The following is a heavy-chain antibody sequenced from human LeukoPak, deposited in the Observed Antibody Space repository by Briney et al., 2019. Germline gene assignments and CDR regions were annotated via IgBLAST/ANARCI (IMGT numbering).Heavy chain of an antibody. CDR2: ISGGGGIT. Sequence: GGSLRLSCAASGFTLSNYAMRWVRQAPGKGVEWVSAISGGGGITHYADSVKGRFTISRDNSKNTLSLQVNSLRAEDTAVYYCAKVSREPGGYDYWGQGTLVTVSS. CDR1: GFTLSNYA. V-gene: IGHV3-23*01. J-gene: IGHJ4*02. D-gene: IGHD1-26*01. CDR3: AKVSREPGGYDY.